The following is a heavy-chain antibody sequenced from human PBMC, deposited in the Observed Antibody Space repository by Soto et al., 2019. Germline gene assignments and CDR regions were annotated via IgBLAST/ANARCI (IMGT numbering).Heavy chain of an antibody. Sequence: GSLRLSCAASGFTFSSYAMSWVRQAPGKGLEWVSGISGSGVSTHYADSVKGRFTISRDNSKNTLYVQMNSLRAEDTAVYYCAKEVGYSSGYDYFDYWGQGTLVTVSS. CDR2: ISGSGVST. J-gene: IGHJ4*02. CDR1: GFTFSSYA. D-gene: IGHD6-19*01. V-gene: IGHV3-23*01. CDR3: AKEVGYSSGYDYFDY.